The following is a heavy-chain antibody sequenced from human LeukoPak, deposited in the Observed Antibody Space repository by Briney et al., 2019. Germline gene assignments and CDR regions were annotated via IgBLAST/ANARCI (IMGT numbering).Heavy chain of an antibody. Sequence: PGGSLRLSCAASGFTFSSYSISWVRQAPGKGLEWVSAITGSGGSTYYADSVQGRFTISRDNSRNTLYLQMNSLRAEDTAVYYCAPWEPRGHYYMDVWGKGTTVTVSS. D-gene: IGHD1-26*01. CDR3: APWEPRGHYYMDV. CDR2: ITGSGGST. J-gene: IGHJ6*03. V-gene: IGHV3-23*01. CDR1: GFTFSSYS.